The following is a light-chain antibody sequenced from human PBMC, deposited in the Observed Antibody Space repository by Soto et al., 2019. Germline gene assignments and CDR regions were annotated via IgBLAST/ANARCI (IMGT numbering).Light chain of an antibody. Sequence: EIVLTQSPGTLSLSPGERATLSCRASQSVSSNYLAWYQQKPGQAPRLLIYSASTRATGIPARFSGSGSGTEFTLTISSLQSEDFAVYYCQQYNNWPWTFGQGTKVDIK. CDR1: QSVSSN. CDR3: QQYNNWPWT. CDR2: SAS. J-gene: IGKJ1*01. V-gene: IGKV3-15*01.